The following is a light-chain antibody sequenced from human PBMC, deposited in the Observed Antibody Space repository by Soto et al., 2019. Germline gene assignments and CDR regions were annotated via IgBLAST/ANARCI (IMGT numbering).Light chain of an antibody. CDR2: GVT. V-gene: IGLV2-23*02. Sequence: QSVLTQPASVSGSPGQSITVSCTGTSGDVENYDLVSWYQQHPGQAPKVIIYGVTKRPSGVSNRFSGSKSGNTASLTISGLQAEDEAEYYCCSYTNINTRACVFGTGTKLTVL. CDR1: SGDVENYDL. J-gene: IGLJ1*01. CDR3: CSYTNINTRACV.